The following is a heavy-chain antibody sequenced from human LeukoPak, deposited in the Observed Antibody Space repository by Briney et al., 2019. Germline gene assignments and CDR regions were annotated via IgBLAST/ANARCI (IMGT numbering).Heavy chain of an antibody. Sequence: NSSETLSLTCTVSGGSISSSSYYWGWIRQPPGKGLEWIGSIYYSGSTYYNPSLKSRVTISVDTSKNQFSLKLSSVTAADTAVYYCARHKQQLDGIDYWGQGTLVTVSS. CDR2: IYYSGST. CDR1: GGSISSSSYY. CDR3: ARHKQQLDGIDY. V-gene: IGHV4-39*01. J-gene: IGHJ4*02. D-gene: IGHD6-13*01.